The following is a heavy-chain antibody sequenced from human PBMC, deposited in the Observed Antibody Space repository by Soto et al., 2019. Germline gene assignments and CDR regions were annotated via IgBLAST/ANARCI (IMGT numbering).Heavy chain of an antibody. J-gene: IGHJ6*02. CDR1: GYTFTSYY. CDR2: INPSGGST. CDR3: ARQGIPRETGYHFGMDV. D-gene: IGHD1-1*01. Sequence: ASVKVSCKASGYTFTSYYIHWVRQAPGHGLEWMAIINPSGGSTDYAQKFQDRVTLTRDTSTSTVHMELSSLRYEDTAVYYCARQGIPRETGYHFGMDVWGQGPTVTVYS. V-gene: IGHV1-46*01.